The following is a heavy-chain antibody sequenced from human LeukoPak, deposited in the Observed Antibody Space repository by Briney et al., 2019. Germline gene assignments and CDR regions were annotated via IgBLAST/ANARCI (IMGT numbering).Heavy chain of an antibody. D-gene: IGHD3-10*01. CDR3: ARDVEDEFGSGSYD. CDR2: INPNSGGT. V-gene: IGHV1-2*06. CDR1: GCTFTGYY. Sequence: ASVKVSCKASGCTFTGYYMHWVRQAPGQGLERMGRINPNSGGTNYAQKFQGRVTMTRDTSISTAYMELSRLRSDDTAVYYCARDVEDEFGSGSYDWGQGTLVTVSS. J-gene: IGHJ4*02.